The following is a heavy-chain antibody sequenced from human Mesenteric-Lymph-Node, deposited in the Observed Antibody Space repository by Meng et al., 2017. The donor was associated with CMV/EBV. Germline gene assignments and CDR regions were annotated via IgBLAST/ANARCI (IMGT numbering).Heavy chain of an antibody. D-gene: IGHD1-26*01. CDR2: INPNSGGT. CDR1: GYTFTGYY. Sequence: ASVKVSCKASGYTFTGYYMHWVRQAPGQGLEWMGWINPNSGGTNYAQKFQGRVTMTRDTSISSVYMELSRLRSDDTAVYYCARSVVGATTLNYYDPWGQGTLVTVSS. CDR3: ARSVVGATTLNYYDP. J-gene: IGHJ5*02. V-gene: IGHV1-2*02.